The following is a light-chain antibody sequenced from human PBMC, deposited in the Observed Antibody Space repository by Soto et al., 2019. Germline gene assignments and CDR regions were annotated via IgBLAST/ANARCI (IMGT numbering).Light chain of an antibody. Sequence: DIPLTQSPSFLSAFVGDTVTITCRASQAMSTYLAWYQQKPGKVPKLLIRSASTLQSGVPPRFSGGGSGTEFTLTISTLQPADSGIYYCQQLNGYQLAFGGGTNVEIK. CDR1: QAMSTY. J-gene: IGKJ4*01. CDR2: SAS. V-gene: IGKV1-9*01. CDR3: QQLNGYQLA.